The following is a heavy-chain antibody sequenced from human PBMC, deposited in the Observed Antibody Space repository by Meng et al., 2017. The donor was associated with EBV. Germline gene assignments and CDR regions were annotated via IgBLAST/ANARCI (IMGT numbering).Heavy chain of an antibody. J-gene: IGHJ4*02. CDR1: GGTFRSDA. V-gene: IGHV1-69*01. Sequence: QGQVVRLRGEVKKPGSSVKVSCKHSGGTFRSDAVSWVRQAPGQGLEWMGGLIPMSDAPHYAQKFQGRVTMTADESTNTHYMDLSGLRFEDTAVYYCASESGRGFTPDYWGQGTLVTVSS. CDR2: LIPMSDAP. CDR3: ASESGRGFTPDY. D-gene: IGHD3-10*01.